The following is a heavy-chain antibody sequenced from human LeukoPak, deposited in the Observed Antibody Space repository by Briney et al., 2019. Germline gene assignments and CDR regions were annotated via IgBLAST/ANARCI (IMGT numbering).Heavy chain of an antibody. CDR3: ARGTFLGYCSSTSCSFDY. Sequence: GASLRLSCAASGFTFSSYAMQWVRQAPGKGLEWVAVISYDGSNKYYADSVKGRFTISRDNSKNTLYLQMNSLRAEDTAVYYCARGTFLGYCSSTSCSFDYWGQGTLVTVSS. D-gene: IGHD2-2*01. CDR2: ISYDGSNK. CDR1: GFTFSSYA. V-gene: IGHV3-30-3*01. J-gene: IGHJ4*02.